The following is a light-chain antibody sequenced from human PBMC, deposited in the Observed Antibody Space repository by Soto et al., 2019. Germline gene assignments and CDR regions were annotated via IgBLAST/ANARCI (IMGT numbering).Light chain of an antibody. V-gene: IGLV3-1*01. CDR3: QAWDSSTAV. J-gene: IGLJ2*01. Sequence: SYELTQPPSLSVSPGQTASITCSGDKLGDKYACWYQQKPGQSPVLVIYQDSKRPSGIPERFSGSNSGNTATLTISGTQAMDEADYYCQAWDSSTAVFGGGTKHTGL. CDR1: KLGDKY. CDR2: QDS.